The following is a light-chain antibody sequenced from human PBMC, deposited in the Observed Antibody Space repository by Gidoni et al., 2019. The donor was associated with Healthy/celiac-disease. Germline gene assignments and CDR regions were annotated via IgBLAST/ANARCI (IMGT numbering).Light chain of an antibody. CDR3: QQYYSTPLT. J-gene: IGKJ4*01. CDR2: WAS. CDR1: QSVLYSSNNKNY. Sequence: DIVMTQSPASLAVSLGERATINCKSSQSVLYSSNNKNYLAWYQQKPGQPPKLLIYWASTRESRVPDRFSGSGSGTDFTLTISSLQAEDVAVYYCQQYYSTPLTFGGGTKVEIK. V-gene: IGKV4-1*01.